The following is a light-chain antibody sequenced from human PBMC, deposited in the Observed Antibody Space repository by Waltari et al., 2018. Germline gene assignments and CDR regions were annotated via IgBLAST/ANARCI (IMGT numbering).Light chain of an antibody. V-gene: IGLV1-44*01. CDR3: AAWDVRLNAVV. CDR2: RND. J-gene: IGLJ2*01. Sequence: QSVLTQPPSASGTPGQTVTISCSGSNSNIGSKPVSWYQQLPGSAPKLLIYRNDRRPSGGPGRFPGSKSGTSASLAITGLQSEDEAYYHCAAWDVRLNAVVFGGGTKLTVL. CDR1: NSNIGSKP.